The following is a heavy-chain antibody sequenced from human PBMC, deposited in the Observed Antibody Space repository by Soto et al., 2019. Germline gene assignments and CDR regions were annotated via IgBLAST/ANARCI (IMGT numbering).Heavy chain of an antibody. Sequence: EVQLLESGGGLLQPGGSLRLSCTASGFTFSNYAMSWVRQAPGKGLEWVSTFSSGGGGTYYADSVKGRSTFSINNSKNHVSLQMNSLTAEDTAVHYCTKATRYCRGANCFTFDYWGLATLVTVYS. J-gene: IGHJ4*02. V-gene: IGHV3-23*01. CDR3: TKATRYCRGANCFTFDY. CDR1: GFTFSNYA. D-gene: IGHD2-15*01. CDR2: FSSGGGGT.